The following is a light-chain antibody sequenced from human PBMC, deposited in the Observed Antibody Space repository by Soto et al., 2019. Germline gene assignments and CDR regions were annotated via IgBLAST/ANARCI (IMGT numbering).Light chain of an antibody. CDR1: SSNIGSHT. CDR2: SNN. CDR3: ASWDDSLNGAV. J-gene: IGLJ7*01. Sequence: QSVLTQPPSASGTPGQRVTISCSGSSSNIGSHTVSWYQQLPGTAPRLLIYSNNQRPSGVPDRFSGSKSGTSASLAISGLQSEDESDYYCASWDDSLNGAVFGGGTQLT. V-gene: IGLV1-44*01.